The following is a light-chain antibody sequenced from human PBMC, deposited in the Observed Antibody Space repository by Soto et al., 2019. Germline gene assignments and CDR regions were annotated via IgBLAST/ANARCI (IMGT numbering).Light chain of an antibody. CDR2: DAS. J-gene: IGKJ1*01. CDR1: QSISSW. CDR3: QQYNSYWT. Sequence: DIQMTQSPSTLFASVGDRFTITFRASQSISSWLAWYQQKPGKAPKLLIYDASSLESGVPSRFSGSGSGTEFTLTISSLQPDDFATYYCQQYNSYWTFGQGTKVDIK. V-gene: IGKV1-5*01.